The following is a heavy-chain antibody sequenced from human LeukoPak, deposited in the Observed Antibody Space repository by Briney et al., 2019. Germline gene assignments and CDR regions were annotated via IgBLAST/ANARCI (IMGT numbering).Heavy chain of an antibody. Sequence: SETLSLTCTVSGGPISSYYWSWLRQPPGKGLEWIGYIYYSGSTNYNPSLKSRVTISVDTSKNQFSLKLSSVTAADTAVYYCARDSGSYFDYWGQGTLVTVSS. CDR2: IYYSGST. J-gene: IGHJ4*02. D-gene: IGHD1-26*01. CDR1: GGPISSYY. CDR3: ARDSGSYFDY. V-gene: IGHV4-59*01.